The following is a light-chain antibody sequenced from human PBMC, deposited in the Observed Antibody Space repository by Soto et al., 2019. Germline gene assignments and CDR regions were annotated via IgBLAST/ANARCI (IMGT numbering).Light chain of an antibody. V-gene: IGLV2-14*01. J-gene: IGLJ1*01. CDR3: SSYSSRSTRYV. CDR1: SGDVGTYNY. CDR2: DVS. Sequence: QSALTQPASVSGSPGQSITISCTGTSGDVGTYNYVSWYLQHPGKAPKLMIYDVSNRPSGVSNRLSGSKSGNTASLTISGLQAEDEADYYCSSYSSRSTRYVFGTGTKVPVL.